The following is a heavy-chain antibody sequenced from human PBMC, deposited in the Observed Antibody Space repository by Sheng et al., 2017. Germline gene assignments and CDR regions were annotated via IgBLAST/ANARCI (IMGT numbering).Heavy chain of an antibody. CDR3: AKVGNVIVTTWFDY. CDR1: GFPFSRFA. V-gene: IGHV3-23*04. J-gene: IGHJ4*01. D-gene: IGHD1-26*01. Sequence: EVQVVESGGGFVEPGGSLRLSCTVSGFPFSRFAMSWVRQAPGKGLEWVSGISGSGASVHYADSVKGRFTISRDNLKNTVDLQMNSLTAEDTALYYCAKVGNVIVTTWFDYWGQGTLVTVSS. CDR2: ISGSGASV.